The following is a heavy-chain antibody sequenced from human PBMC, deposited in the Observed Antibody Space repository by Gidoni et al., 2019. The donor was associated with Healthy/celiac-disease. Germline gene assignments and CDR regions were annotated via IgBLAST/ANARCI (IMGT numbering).Heavy chain of an antibody. Sequence: QVQLVESGGGVVQPGRSLRLSCAASGFTFSSYGITWVRQAPGKGLEWVAVIWYDGSNKYDADSVKGRFTISRDNSKNTLYLQMNSLRAEDTAVYYCARDYYDSSGYYPHYYYGMDVWGQGTTVTVSS. CDR1: GFTFSSYG. CDR2: IWYDGSNK. J-gene: IGHJ6*02. CDR3: ARDYYDSSGYYPHYYYGMDV. D-gene: IGHD3-22*01. V-gene: IGHV3-33*01.